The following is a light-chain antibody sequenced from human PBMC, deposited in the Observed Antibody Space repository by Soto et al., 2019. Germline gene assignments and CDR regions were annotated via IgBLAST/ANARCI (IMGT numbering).Light chain of an antibody. CDR1: SSNIGNNY. CDR3: ATWDDSLSGWV. J-gene: IGLJ3*02. V-gene: IGLV1-47*01. CDR2: RNN. Sequence: QSVLTQPPSASGTPGQRVTISCSGSSSNIGNNYVYWYQQFPGTAPKLLIYRNNQRPSGVPDRFSGSMSGTSASLAISGLRSEDEADYYCATWDDSLSGWVFGGGTQLTVL.